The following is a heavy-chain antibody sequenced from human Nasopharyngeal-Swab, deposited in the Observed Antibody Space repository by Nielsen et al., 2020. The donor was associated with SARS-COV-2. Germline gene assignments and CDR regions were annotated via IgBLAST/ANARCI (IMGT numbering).Heavy chain of an antibody. D-gene: IGHD6-13*01. V-gene: IGHV3-23*01. CDR2: ISGRGGSR. CDR3: PKGVVGAAAGLFDY. J-gene: IGHJ4*02. Sequence: VRQAPEKGLEWFSAISGRGGSRYYADSVKGGFTFSRDNSKNTLYLQMKSLRAEDTAVYYCPKGVVGAAAGLFDYWGQGTLVTVSS.